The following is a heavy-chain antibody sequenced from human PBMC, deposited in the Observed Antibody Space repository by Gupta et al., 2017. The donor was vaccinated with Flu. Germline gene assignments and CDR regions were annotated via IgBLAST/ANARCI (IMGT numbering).Heavy chain of an antibody. CDR3: AKDHGVDGRSTPIA. V-gene: IGHV3-33*06. Sequence: QVQLVESGGGVVQPGRSLRLSCAASGFSFNDYAMHWVRQVPGKGLEWVALIWYDGSNRYYADSVKGRFTISRDNSKNTLYLQMNSLRAEDTAMYYCAKDHGVDGRSTPIAWGQGALVAVSS. CDR1: GFSFNDYA. CDR2: IWYDGSNR. D-gene: IGHD2-2*01. J-gene: IGHJ5*02.